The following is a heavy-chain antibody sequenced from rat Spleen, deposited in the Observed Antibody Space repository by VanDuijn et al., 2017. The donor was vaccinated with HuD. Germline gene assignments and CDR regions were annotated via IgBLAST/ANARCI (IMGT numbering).Heavy chain of an antibody. D-gene: IGHD1-4*01. Sequence: EVQLVESGGGLVQPGRSLKLSCAASGFTFSDYYMAWVRQAPTKGLEWVATISASGGDTYYRDSVKGRFTISRDNAKSTLDLQMNSLRSEDTATYYCARGHGYNYFDYWGQGVMVTVSS. CDR3: ARGHGYNYFDY. J-gene: IGHJ2*01. V-gene: IGHV5S23*01. CDR2: ISASGGDT. CDR1: GFTFSDYY.